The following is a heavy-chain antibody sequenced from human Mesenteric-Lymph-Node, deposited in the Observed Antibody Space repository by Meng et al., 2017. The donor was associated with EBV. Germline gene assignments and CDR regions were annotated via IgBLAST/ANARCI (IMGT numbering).Heavy chain of an antibody. CDR3: ARCYYYDSSGNFDY. Sequence: VHVMESGRGLVQPSGTLSLTCAVSDGSISSSNWWSWVRQPPGKGLEWIGEIYHSGSTNYNPSLKSRVTISVDKSKNQFSLKLSSVTAADTAVYYCARCYYYDSSGNFDYWGQGTLVTVSS. V-gene: IGHV4-4*02. D-gene: IGHD3-22*01. J-gene: IGHJ4*02. CDR1: DGSISSSNW. CDR2: IYHSGST.